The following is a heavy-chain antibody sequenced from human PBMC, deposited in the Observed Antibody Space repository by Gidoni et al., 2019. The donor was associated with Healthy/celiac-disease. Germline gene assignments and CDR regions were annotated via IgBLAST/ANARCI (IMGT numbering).Heavy chain of an antibody. D-gene: IGHD6-19*01. J-gene: IGHJ3*02. V-gene: IGHV1-24*01. Sequence: QVQLVQSGAEVKKPGASVKVSCKVSGYILTEFSMHWVRQAPGKGLEWMGGFDPEDGETIYAQKFQGRVTMTEYTSTDTAYMELSSLRSEDTAVYYCATKYGYSSGWDAFDIWGQGTMVTVSS. CDR1: GYILTEFS. CDR2: FDPEDGET. CDR3: ATKYGYSSGWDAFDI.